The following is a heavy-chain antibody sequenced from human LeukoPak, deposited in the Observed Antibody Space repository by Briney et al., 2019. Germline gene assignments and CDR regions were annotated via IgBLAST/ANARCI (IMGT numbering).Heavy chain of an antibody. Sequence: GGSLRLSCEASGFTFTTYSMTWVRQAPGKGLEWVSIISSGSSAIFSADALKGRFTISRDNAKNSLYLQMNSLRAEDTAVYYCARGRGVGATALDYWGQGTLVTVSS. CDR1: GFTFTTYS. CDR2: ISSGSSAI. V-gene: IGHV3-21*01. J-gene: IGHJ4*02. CDR3: ARGRGVGATALDY. D-gene: IGHD1-26*01.